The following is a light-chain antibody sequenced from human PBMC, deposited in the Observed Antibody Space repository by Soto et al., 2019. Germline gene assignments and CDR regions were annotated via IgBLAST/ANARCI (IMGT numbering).Light chain of an antibody. CDR2: EVT. Sequence: QSALTQPASVSGSPGQSITISCTGTSSDVGGYNYVSWYQHHPGKAPKLMIYEVTNRPSGISNRFSGSKSGNTASLTISGLQAEDEANYYCSSYTTRSTLVLFGGGTKLTVL. CDR1: SSDVGGYNY. CDR3: SSYTTRSTLVL. J-gene: IGLJ2*01. V-gene: IGLV2-14*01.